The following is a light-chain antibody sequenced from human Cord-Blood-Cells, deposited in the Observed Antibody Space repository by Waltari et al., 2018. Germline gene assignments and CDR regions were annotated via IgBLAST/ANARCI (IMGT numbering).Light chain of an antibody. CDR3: YSAADNNLV. J-gene: IGLJ2*01. CDR2: KDS. V-gene: IGLV3-27*01. CDR1: VLAKKY. Sequence: SYELTQPSSVSVSPGQTARITCSGDVLAKKYARWFQQKPGQAPVLVIYKDSERPSGIPVRFSGSSSGTTVTLTISGAQVEDEADYYCYSAADNNLVVGGGTKLTVL.